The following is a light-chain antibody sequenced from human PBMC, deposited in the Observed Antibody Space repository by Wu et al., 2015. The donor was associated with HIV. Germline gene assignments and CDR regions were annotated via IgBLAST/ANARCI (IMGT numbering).Light chain of an antibody. J-gene: IGKJ1*01. CDR2: GAS. Sequence: DIQMTQSPSSLSASVGSRVTITCQASHDIANYLSWYQHKPGKAPKLLIYGASNLEIGVPSRFSGNGSGTDFTFTISSLQPEDIATYYCQQYDNLPLTFGQGTKVDIK. V-gene: IGKV1-33*01. CDR1: HDIANY. CDR3: QQYDNLPLT.